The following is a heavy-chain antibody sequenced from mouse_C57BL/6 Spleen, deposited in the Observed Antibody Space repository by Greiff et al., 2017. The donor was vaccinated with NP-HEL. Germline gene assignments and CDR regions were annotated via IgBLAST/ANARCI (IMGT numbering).Heavy chain of an antibody. CDR3: ARYPYYYGGSYDAMDY. V-gene: IGHV1-55*01. J-gene: IGHJ4*01. D-gene: IGHD1-1*01. CDR2: IYPGSGST. CDR1: GYTFTSYW. Sequence: QVQLQQPGAELVKPGASVKMSCKASGYTFTSYWITWVKQRPGQGLEWIGDIYPGSGSTNYNEKFKSKATLTVDTSSSTAYMQLSSLTSEDSAVYYCARYPYYYGGSYDAMDYWGQGTSVTVSS.